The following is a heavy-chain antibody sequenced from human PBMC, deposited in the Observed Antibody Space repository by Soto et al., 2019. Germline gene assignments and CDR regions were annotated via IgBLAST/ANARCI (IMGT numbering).Heavy chain of an antibody. V-gene: IGHV3-9*01. CDR1: GFSFDEYG. J-gene: IGHJ6*02. Sequence: EVQLVESGGGLVQPGRSLRLSCAASGFSFDEYGMHWVRQAPGKGLEWVSGISWNSGTIGYADSVKGRFSISRDNAKKSLYLQMNSLRAEDRALYYCAKSKGGTANGMDVWGQGTTVMVSS. CDR3: AKSKGGTANGMDV. D-gene: IGHD2-21*02. CDR2: ISWNSGTI.